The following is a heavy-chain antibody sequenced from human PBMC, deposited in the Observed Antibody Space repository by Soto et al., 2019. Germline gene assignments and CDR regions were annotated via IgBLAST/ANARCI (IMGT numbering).Heavy chain of an antibody. J-gene: IGHJ4*02. CDR2: ISYDGSNK. V-gene: IGHV3-30*18. CDR3: AKDLLGDRSRYHYGGHY. D-gene: IGHD3-22*01. Sequence: QVQLVESGGGVVQPGRSLRLSCAASGFTFNNYGMHWVRQAPGKGLEWVSIISYDGSNKYYADSVVGRFTISRDNSKNTLYLQMTSLRDEDTAVYYCAKDLLGDRSRYHYGGHYWGQGTLVTVSS. CDR1: GFTFNNYG.